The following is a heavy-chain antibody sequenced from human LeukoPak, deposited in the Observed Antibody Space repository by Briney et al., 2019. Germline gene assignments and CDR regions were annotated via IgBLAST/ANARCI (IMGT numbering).Heavy chain of an antibody. CDR2: IYYSGDT. CDR1: GGSISSSSYY. Sequence: PSETLSLTCTVSGGSISSSSYYWGWIRQPPGKGLEWIGSIYYSGDTYYNPSLKSRVTISVDTSKNQFSLKLSSVTAADTAVYYCARGNIVSTYDYWGQGALVTVSS. V-gene: IGHV4-39*07. D-gene: IGHD5/OR15-5a*01. CDR3: ARGNIVSTYDY. J-gene: IGHJ4*02.